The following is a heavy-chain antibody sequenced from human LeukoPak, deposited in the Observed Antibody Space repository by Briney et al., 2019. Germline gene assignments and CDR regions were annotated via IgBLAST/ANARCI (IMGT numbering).Heavy chain of an antibody. J-gene: IGHJ5*02. V-gene: IGHV4-59*01. CDR1: GVTISSYY. Sequence: SETLCLSCTVSGVTISSYYWSWIRQPPGKGLEWVGYIYYSGSTIYNASFKRRVTIFVGESTKKFSLKLMSVTVADTAAYYCAGDRYYYDSSGYSNWFDPWGQGTLVTVSS. D-gene: IGHD3-22*01. CDR2: IYYSGST. CDR3: AGDRYYYDSSGYSNWFDP.